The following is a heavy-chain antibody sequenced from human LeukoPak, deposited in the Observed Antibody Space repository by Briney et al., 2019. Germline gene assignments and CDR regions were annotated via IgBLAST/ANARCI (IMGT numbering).Heavy chain of an antibody. Sequence: SETLSLTCAVSGYSISSGYYWGWIRQPPGKGLEWIGSIYHSGSTYYNPSLKSRVTISVDTSKNQFSLQLSSVTAADTAVYYCARHGGGGHYDFWSGYYRGGIGPQQYYYYYMDVWGKGTTVTVSS. D-gene: IGHD3-3*01. CDR2: IYHSGST. CDR3: ARHGGGGHYDFWSGYYRGGIGPQQYYYYYMDV. J-gene: IGHJ6*03. V-gene: IGHV4-38-2*01. CDR1: GYSISSGYY.